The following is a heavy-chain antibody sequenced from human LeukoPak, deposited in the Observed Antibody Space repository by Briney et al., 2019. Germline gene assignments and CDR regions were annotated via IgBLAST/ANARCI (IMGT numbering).Heavy chain of an antibody. V-gene: IGHV3-20*04. CDR1: GFTFSMYG. CDR3: ARDQLPSYLHDLPRFRWFDP. Sequence: GGSLRLSCVISGFTFSMYGMSWVRQAPGKGLEWVSGINWNGGSTGYADSVKGRFTISRDNAKNSLYLQMNSLRAEDTALYYCARDQLPSYLHDLPRFRWFDPWGQGTLVTVSS. CDR2: INWNGGST. D-gene: IGHD3-16*02. J-gene: IGHJ5*02.